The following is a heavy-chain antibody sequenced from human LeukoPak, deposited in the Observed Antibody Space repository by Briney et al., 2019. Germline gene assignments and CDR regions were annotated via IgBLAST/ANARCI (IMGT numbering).Heavy chain of an antibody. Sequence: SETLSLTCTVSGGSISSSSYYWGWIRQPPGKGLEWIGSIYYSGSTYYNPSLKSRVTISVDTSKNQFSLKLSSVTAADTAVYYCARVDGRYYYGSGSYSLALDAFDIWGQGTMVTVSS. CDR3: ARVDGRYYYGSGSYSLALDAFDI. CDR2: IYYSGST. D-gene: IGHD3-10*01. J-gene: IGHJ3*02. CDR1: GGSISSSSYY. V-gene: IGHV4-39*07.